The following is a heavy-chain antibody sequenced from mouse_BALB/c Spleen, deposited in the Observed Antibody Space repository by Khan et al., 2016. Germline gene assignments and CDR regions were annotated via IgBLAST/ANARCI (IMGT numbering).Heavy chain of an antibody. CDR1: GFTFNTYA. J-gene: IGHJ3*01. D-gene: IGHD2-1*01. Sequence: EVQLVESGGGLVQPKGSLKLSCAASGFTFNTYAMNWVRQAPGKGLEWVARIRSKSNNYATYYADSVKDRFTISRDDSQSMLYLQMNNLKTEDTAMDYCVRQRGNYEAWFAYWGQGTLVTVSA. CDR2: IRSKSNNYAT. CDR3: VRQRGNYEAWFAY. V-gene: IGHV10-1*02.